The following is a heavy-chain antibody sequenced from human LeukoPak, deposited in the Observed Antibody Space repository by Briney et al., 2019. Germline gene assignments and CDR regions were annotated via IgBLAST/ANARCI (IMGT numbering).Heavy chain of an antibody. CDR2: ISSSGSTI. CDR3: ARVYGEGRYYYYMDV. CDR1: GFTFSDSY. J-gene: IGHJ6*03. Sequence: PGGSLRLSCAASGFTFSDSYMSWIRQAPGKGLEWVSYISSSGSTIHYADSVKGRFTISRDNAKNSLYVQMTSLRAEDTAVYYCARVYGEGRYYYYMDVWGKGTTVTVSS. V-gene: IGHV3-11*04. D-gene: IGHD4-17*01.